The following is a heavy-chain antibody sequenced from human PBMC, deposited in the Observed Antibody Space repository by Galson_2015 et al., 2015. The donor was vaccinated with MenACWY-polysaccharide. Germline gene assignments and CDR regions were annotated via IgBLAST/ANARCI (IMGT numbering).Heavy chain of an antibody. CDR3: ARRGGSYYDS. J-gene: IGHJ4*02. Sequence: SLRLSCAASGFTFSSDWMHWVRQAPGKGLVWVSRINNDATTINYADSVKGRFIISRDNAKNTLYLQMNSLRVEDTAVYYCARRGGSYYDSWGQGTLVTVSS. CDR2: INNDATTI. D-gene: IGHD3-10*01. V-gene: IGHV3-74*01. CDR1: GFTFSSDW.